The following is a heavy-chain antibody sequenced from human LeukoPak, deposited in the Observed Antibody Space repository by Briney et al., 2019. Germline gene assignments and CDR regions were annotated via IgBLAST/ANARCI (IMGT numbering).Heavy chain of an antibody. V-gene: IGHV3-11*03. CDR3: AGSLAARDAFDP. CDR2: ISSSSSSYT. D-gene: IGHD2-15*01. Sequence: PGGSLRLSCAASGSTFSDYYMSWIRQAPGKGLEWVSYISSSSSSYTNYADSVKGRFTISRDNAKNSLYLQMNSLRAEDTAVYYCAGSLAARDAFDPWGQGTLVTVSS. J-gene: IGHJ5*02. CDR1: GSTFSDYY.